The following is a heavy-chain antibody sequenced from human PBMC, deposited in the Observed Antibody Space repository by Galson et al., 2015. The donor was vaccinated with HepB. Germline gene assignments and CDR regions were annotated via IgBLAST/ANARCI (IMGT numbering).Heavy chain of an antibody. CDR3: AKDGGIIVVVTASCFDY. CDR1: GFTFSSYG. D-gene: IGHD2-21*02. J-gene: IGHJ4*02. Sequence: SLRLSCAASGFTFSSYGMHWVRQAPGKGLEWVAFIRYDGSNKYYADSVKGRFTISRDNSKNTLYLQMNRLRAEDTAVYYCAKDGGIIVVVTASCFDYWGQGTLVTVSS. CDR2: IRYDGSNK. V-gene: IGHV3-30*02.